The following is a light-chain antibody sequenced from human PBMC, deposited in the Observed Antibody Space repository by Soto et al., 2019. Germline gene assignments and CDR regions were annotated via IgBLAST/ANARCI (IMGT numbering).Light chain of an antibody. CDR1: HDITSY. V-gene: IGKV1-33*01. J-gene: IGKJ3*01. CDR3: QKWDYRPI. Sequence: DIQMNQSPSSLSASVGDRVTITCQASHDITSYLNWYQHKPGKAPKLLIYDASILEAGVPSRYTGTVSGTDFTSTIRSLQPEDVATYYCQKWDYRPIFGHGPTVDLK. CDR2: DAS.